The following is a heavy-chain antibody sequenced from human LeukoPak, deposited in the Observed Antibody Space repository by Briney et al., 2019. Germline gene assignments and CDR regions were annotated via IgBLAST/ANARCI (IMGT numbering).Heavy chain of an antibody. CDR1: GGSFSGYY. V-gene: IGHV4-59*01. D-gene: IGHD3-10*01. J-gene: IGHJ5*02. CDR2: FFYSGST. Sequence: KPSETLSLTCAVFGGSFSGYYRSWIRQPPGKGLEWIGYFFYSGSTNYKPSLKSRVTISVDTSRNQFSLKLRSVNAADTAVYYCARGGYYGSGNDFRFDPWGQGTLVTVSS. CDR3: ARGGYYGSGNDFRFDP.